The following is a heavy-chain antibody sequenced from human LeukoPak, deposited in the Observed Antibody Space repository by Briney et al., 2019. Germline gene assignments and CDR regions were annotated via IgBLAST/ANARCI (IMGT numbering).Heavy chain of an antibody. CDR3: QRGYYDSSGYFHCYYYYGMDV. J-gene: IGHJ6*02. CDR1: GGSISSSSYY. V-gene: IGHV4-39*01. CDR2: IYYSGST. Sequence: SETLSLTFTVSGGSISSSSYYWGWIRQPPGKGLEWIGSIYYSGSTYYNPSLKSRVTISVDTSKNQFSLKLSSVTAADTAVYYCQRGYYDSSGYFHCYYYYGMDVWGQGTTVTVSS. D-gene: IGHD3-22*01.